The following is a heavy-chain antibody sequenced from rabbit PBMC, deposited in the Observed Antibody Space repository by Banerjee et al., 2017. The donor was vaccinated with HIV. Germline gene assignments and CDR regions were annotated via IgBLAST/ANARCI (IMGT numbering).Heavy chain of an antibody. Sequence: QSLEESGGDLVKPGASLTLTCTASGFSFSSGYYMCWVRQAPGKGLEWIACIGIGGGNTYYASWAKGRFTISITSSTTVTLQMTSLTAADTATYFCARDYYTYLYPGYAYNLWGQGTLVTVS. CDR1: GFSFSSGYY. CDR3: ARDYYTYLYPGYAYNL. CDR2: IGIGGGNT. J-gene: IGHJ4*01. D-gene: IGHD7-1*01. V-gene: IGHV1S40*01.